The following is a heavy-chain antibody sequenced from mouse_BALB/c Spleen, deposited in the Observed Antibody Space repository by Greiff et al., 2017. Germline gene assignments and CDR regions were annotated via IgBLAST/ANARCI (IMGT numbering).Heavy chain of an antibody. V-gene: IGHV5-6-3*01. CDR1: GFTFSSYG. J-gene: IGHJ4*01. CDR3: ARDRWGNYAMDY. D-gene: IGHD1-1*02. CDR2: INSNGGST. Sequence: EVKLQESGGGLVQPGGSLKLSCAASGFTFSSYGMSWVRQTPDKRLELVATINSNGGSTYYPDSVKGRFTISRDNAKNTLYLQMSSLKSEDTAMYYCARDRWGNYAMDYWGQGTSVTVSS.